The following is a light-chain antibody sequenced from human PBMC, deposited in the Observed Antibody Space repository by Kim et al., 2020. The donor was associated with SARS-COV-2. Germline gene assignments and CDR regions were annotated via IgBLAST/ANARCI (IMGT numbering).Light chain of an antibody. V-gene: IGKV1-33*01. CDR3: QRYDNLPMYT. CDR2: DAS. Sequence: ASVGDRVTITCQASQDISNYLNWYQQKPGKAPKLLIYDASNLDTGVPSRFSGSGSGTDFTFTISSLQPEDIATYYCQRYDNLPMYTFGQGTKLEIK. J-gene: IGKJ2*01. CDR1: QDISNY.